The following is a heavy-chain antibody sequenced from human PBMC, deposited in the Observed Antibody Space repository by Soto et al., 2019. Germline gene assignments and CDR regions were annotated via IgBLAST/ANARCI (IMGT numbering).Heavy chain of an antibody. D-gene: IGHD3-3*01. CDR2: VSGSGDST. Sequence: GGSLRLSCAASGFTFSNHAMSWVRQAPGQGLEWVSAVSGSGDSTYYADSVKGRFTISRDNSKNTLYLQMNSLRADDTAVYYCADSYDFWSAYFYWSQGTLVTVSS. CDR1: GFTFSNHA. CDR3: ADSYDFWSAYFY. J-gene: IGHJ4*02. V-gene: IGHV3-23*01.